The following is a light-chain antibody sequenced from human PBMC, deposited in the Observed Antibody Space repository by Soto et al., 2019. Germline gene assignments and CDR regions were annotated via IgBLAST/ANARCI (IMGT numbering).Light chain of an antibody. Sequence: DVQMTQSPSTLSGSVGDRVTITCRASQTISSWLAWYQQKPGKAPKLLIYAASNLQSGVPSRFSGRGSGTDFTLTVESLQPEDFATYYCQQGYSNPWTFGQGTKVDIK. CDR2: AAS. CDR1: QTISSW. J-gene: IGKJ1*01. CDR3: QQGYSNPWT. V-gene: IGKV1-5*01.